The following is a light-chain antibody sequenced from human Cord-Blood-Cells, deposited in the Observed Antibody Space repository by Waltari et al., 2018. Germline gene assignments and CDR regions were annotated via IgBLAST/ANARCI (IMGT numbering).Light chain of an antibody. CDR2: DVS. CDR3: CSYAGSYVV. V-gene: IGLV2-11*01. J-gene: IGLJ2*01. CDR1: SSNVGGYNY. Sequence: SALTRPRSVSGFPGQSVTISCTGTSSNVGGYNYFYWYQQHPGKAPKLMIDDVSKRHAGVPESFSGSKSGNTASLTISGLQAEDEADYYCCSYAGSYVVFGGGTKLTVL.